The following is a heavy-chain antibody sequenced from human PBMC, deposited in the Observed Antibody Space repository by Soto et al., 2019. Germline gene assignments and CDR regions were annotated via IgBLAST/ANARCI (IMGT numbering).Heavy chain of an antibody. V-gene: IGHV4-39*01. CDR3: ARLGVGVVVAATSDAFDI. J-gene: IGHJ3*02. CDR1: GGSISSSSYY. CDR2: IYYSGST. Sequence: SETLSLTCTVSGGSISSSSYYWGWIRQPPGKGLEWIGSIYYSGSTYYNPSLKSRVTISVDTSKHQFSLKLSSVTAADTAVYYCARLGVGVVVAATSDAFDIWGQGTMVTVSS. D-gene: IGHD2-15*01.